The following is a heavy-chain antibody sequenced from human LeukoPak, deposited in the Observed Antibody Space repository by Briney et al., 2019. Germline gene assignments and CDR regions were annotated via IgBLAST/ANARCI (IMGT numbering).Heavy chain of an antibody. CDR1: GYTFTSYD. J-gene: IGHJ4*02. CDR2: MNPNSGNT. D-gene: IGHD2-15*01. CDR3: ASALRGCSGGSCYSTALYYFDY. Sequence: ASVKVSCKASGYTFTSYDINWVRQATGQGLEWMGWMNPNSGNTGYAQKFQGRVTMTRNTSISTAYMELSSLRSEDTAVYNCASALRGCSGGSCYSTALYYFDYWGQGTLVTVSS. V-gene: IGHV1-8*01.